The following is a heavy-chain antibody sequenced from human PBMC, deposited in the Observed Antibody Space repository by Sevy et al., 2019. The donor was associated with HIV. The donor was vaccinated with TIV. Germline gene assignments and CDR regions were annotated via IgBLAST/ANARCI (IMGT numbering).Heavy chain of an antibody. V-gene: IGHV3-30*04. D-gene: IGHD2-8*01. CDR3: ARDHCTDGACFRSGYFDY. Sequence: GGSLRLSCAASGFTFADHAFHWVRQAPGKGLEWVAIISLDGRNKRVAESVKGRFTISRDDSKSTVYLQMTSLRPEDADAYYCARDHCTDGACFRSGYFDYWGQGTLVTVSS. CDR1: GFTFADHA. CDR2: ISLDGRNK. J-gene: IGHJ4*02.